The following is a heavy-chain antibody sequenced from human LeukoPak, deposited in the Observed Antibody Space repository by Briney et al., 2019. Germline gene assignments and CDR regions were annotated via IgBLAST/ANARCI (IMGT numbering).Heavy chain of an antibody. CDR3: AKDLSWFDP. CDR1: GFTFSSYD. V-gene: IGHV3-13*01. CDR2: IGTAGDT. Sequence: GGSLRLSCAASGFTFSSYDMHWVRQATGKGLEWVSAIGTAGDTYYADSVKGRFTISRDNSKNTLYLQMNSLRAEDTAVYYCAKDLSWFDPWGQGTLVTVSS. J-gene: IGHJ5*02.